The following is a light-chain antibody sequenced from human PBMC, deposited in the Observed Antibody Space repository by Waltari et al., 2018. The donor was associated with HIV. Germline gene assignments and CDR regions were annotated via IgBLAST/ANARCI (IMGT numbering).Light chain of an antibody. J-gene: IGLJ3*02. CDR1: SSDVGGYNY. CDR2: DVT. V-gene: IGLV2-11*01. CDR3: CSYAGGYTLV. Sequence: QSALTQPRSVSGSPGQSVTISCTGTSSDVGGYNYVSWYQQHPGKAPKLMIYDVTKRPSGVPHRFSGSKSGNTASLTISGRQAEDEADYFCCSYAGGYTLVFGGGTKLTVL.